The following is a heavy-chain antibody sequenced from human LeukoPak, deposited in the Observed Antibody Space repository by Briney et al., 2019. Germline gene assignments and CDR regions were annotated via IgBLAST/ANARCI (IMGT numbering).Heavy chain of an antibody. V-gene: IGHV3-23*01. CDR2: ISGSGGST. Sequence: GGSLRLSCAASGFTFSSYAMSWVRQAPGKGLEWVSAISGSGGSTYYADSVKGRFTISRDNSKNTLYLQMNSLRAEDMAVYYCAKFLPTHIVVANYYFDYWGQGTLVTVSS. CDR3: AKFLPTHIVVANYYFDY. CDR1: GFTFSSYA. J-gene: IGHJ4*02. D-gene: IGHD2-21*01.